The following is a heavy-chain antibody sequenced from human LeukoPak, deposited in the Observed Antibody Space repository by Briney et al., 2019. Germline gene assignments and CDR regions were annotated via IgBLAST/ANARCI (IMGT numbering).Heavy chain of an antibody. J-gene: IGHJ6*03. D-gene: IGHD2-2*01. CDR2: IRYDGSNK. V-gene: IGHV3-30*02. Sequence: GGSLRLSCAASGFTFSSYGMHWVRQAPGKGLEWVAFIRYDGSNKYYADSVKGRFTISRDNSKNTLYLQMNSLRAEDTAVYYCAKTNEYRLPRGYYYMDVWGKGTTVTVSS. CDR3: AKTNEYRLPRGYYYMDV. CDR1: GFTFSSYG.